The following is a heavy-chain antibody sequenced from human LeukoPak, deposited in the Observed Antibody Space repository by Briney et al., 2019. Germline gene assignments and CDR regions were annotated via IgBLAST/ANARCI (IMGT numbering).Heavy chain of an antibody. CDR3: ARSSGYSSSGGLNWFDT. D-gene: IGHD6-13*01. V-gene: IGHV4-39*01. CDR1: GGSISSSSYY. CDR2: IYYSGST. Sequence: SETLSLTCIVSGGSISSSSYYWGWIRQPPGKGLEWIGSIYYSGSTYYNPSLKSRVTISVDTSKNQFSLKLSSVTAADTAVYYCARSSGYSSSGGLNWFDTWGQGTLVTVSS. J-gene: IGHJ5*02.